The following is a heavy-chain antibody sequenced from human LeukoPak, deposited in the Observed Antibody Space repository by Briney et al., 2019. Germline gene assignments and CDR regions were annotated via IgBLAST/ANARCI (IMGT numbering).Heavy chain of an antibody. CDR3: ARAGGTGYCSGGSCYNWYFDL. CDR1: GYSFTSYW. CDR2: IYPGDSDT. D-gene: IGHD2-15*01. Sequence: GESLKISCKGSGYSFTSYWIGWVRQMPGKGLEWMGIIYPGDSDTRYSPSFQGQVTISADKSISTAYLQWSSLKASDTAMYYCARAGGTGYCSGGSCYNWYFDLRGRGTLVTVSS. V-gene: IGHV5-51*01. J-gene: IGHJ2*01.